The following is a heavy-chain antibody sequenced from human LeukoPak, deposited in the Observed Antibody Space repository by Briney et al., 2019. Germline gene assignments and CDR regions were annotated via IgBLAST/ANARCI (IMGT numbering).Heavy chain of an antibody. V-gene: IGHV1-69*04. Sequence: GSSVKVSCKASGGTFSSYAISWVRQAPGQGLEWMGRIIPIFGIANYAQKFQGRVTITADKSTSTAYMELSSLRSEDTAVYYCASLYYDSSGYRDYWGQGTLVTVSS. CDR3: ASLYYDSSGYRDY. CDR1: GGTFSSYA. D-gene: IGHD3-22*01. J-gene: IGHJ4*02. CDR2: IIPIFGIA.